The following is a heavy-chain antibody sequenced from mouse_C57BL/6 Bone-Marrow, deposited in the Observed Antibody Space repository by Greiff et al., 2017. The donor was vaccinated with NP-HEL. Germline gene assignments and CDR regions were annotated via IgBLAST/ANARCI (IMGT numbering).Heavy chain of an antibody. CDR3: ARSDSNYVPWFAY. Sequence: EVMLVESGGGLVQPGGSLKLSCAASGFTFSDYYMYWVRQTPEKRLEWVAYISNGGGSTYYPDTVKGRFTISRDNAKNTLYLQMSRLKSEDTAMYYCARSDSNYVPWFAYWGQGTLVTVSA. CDR2: ISNGGGST. J-gene: IGHJ3*01. D-gene: IGHD2-5*01. CDR1: GFTFSDYY. V-gene: IGHV5-12*01.